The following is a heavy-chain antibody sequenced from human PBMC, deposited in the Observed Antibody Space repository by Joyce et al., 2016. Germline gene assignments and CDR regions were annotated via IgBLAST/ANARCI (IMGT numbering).Heavy chain of an antibody. CDR2: ISAYNGNT. CDR1: GYTFTNYG. CDR3: AREIMGSWGMDV. V-gene: IGHV1-18*01. J-gene: IGHJ6*02. D-gene: IGHD2-8*01. Sequence: QVQLVQSGAEVKKPGASVKVSCKASGYTFTNYGISWVRQAPGQGLEWMGWISAYNGNTKYAGNLQGRVTLTTGTSTSTAYMELRSLRSDDTAVYSCAREIMGSWGMDVWGQGTTVTVSS.